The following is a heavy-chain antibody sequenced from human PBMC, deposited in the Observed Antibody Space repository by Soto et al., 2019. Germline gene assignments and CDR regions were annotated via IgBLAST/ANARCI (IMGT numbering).Heavy chain of an antibody. CDR1: GGSISSGGYY. CDR2: IYYSGST. J-gene: IGHJ4*02. Sequence: KTSETLSLTCTVSGGSISSGGYYWSWIRQHPGKGLEWIGYIYYSGSTYYNPSLKSRVTISVDTSKNQFSLKLSSVTAADTAVYYCARDRGGYNFDYWGQGTLVTVSS. V-gene: IGHV4-31*03. CDR3: ARDRGGYNFDY. D-gene: IGHD5-12*01.